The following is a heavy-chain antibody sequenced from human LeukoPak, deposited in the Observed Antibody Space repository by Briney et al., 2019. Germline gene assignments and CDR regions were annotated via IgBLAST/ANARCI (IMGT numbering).Heavy chain of an antibody. CDR1: GFTFSDYY. V-gene: IGHV3-11*05. CDR3: AREVGGSRAFDV. D-gene: IGHD6-13*01. CDR2: MRRGSDVK. Sequence: GGSLRLSGAGSGFTFSDYYMAWIRQAPGKGLQRISYMRRGSDVKTYADSVKGRFTISRDNDKNSLYLQMNSLTAEDTAIYYCAREVGGSRAFDVWGQGTMVTVSS. J-gene: IGHJ3*01.